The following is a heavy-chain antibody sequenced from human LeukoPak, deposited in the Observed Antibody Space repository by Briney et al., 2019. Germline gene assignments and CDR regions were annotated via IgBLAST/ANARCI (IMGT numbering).Heavy chain of an antibody. Sequence: SVKVSCKASGGTFSSYAISWVRQAPGQGLEWMGGIIPIFGTANYAQKFQGRVTITADESTSTAYMELSSLRSEDTAVYYCARETTIFGVVIAGGYWGQGTLVTVSS. CDR1: GGTFSSYA. J-gene: IGHJ4*02. V-gene: IGHV1-69*13. CDR3: ARETTIFGVVIAGGY. D-gene: IGHD3-3*01. CDR2: IIPIFGTA.